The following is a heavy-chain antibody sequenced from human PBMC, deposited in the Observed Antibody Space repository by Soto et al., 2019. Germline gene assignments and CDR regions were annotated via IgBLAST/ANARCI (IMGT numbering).Heavy chain of an antibody. Sequence: GASVKVSCKASGYSFTSYDINWVRQATGQGLEWMGWMDPNSGDTGYAQKFQGRVTMTRDTSISAAYMELSSLRSEDTALYYCARNRRNTGDFDYWGPGTLVTVSS. CDR1: GYSFTSYD. V-gene: IGHV1-8*01. CDR3: ARNRRNTGDFDY. CDR2: MDPNSGDT. J-gene: IGHJ4*02. D-gene: IGHD7-27*01.